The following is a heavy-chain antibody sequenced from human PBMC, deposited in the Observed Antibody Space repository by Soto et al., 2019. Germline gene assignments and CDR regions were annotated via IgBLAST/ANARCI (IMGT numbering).Heavy chain of an antibody. V-gene: IGHV3-30-3*01. CDR3: ARDDEGGSDCDLGY. CDR2: ISRDGSNE. J-gene: IGHJ4*02. Sequence: QVQLVESGGGVVQPGRSLRLSCAASGFTFSSYVIHWFRQTPDKGLEWVAFISRDGSNEYYADSVKGRFTISRDNSKNTLYLEMNSLRTEDTAVYYCARDDEGGSDCDLGYWGQGTLVTVSS. CDR1: GFTFSSYV. D-gene: IGHD3-10*01.